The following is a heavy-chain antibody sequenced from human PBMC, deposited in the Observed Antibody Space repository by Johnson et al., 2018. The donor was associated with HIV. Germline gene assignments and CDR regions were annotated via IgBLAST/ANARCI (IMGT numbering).Heavy chain of an antibody. V-gene: IGHV3-7*05. J-gene: IGHJ3*02. CDR2: IKQDGSEK. CDR1: GFTFSSFW. Sequence: VQLVESGGGVVQPGRSLRLSCAASGFTFSSFWMTWVRQAPGKGLEWVANIKQDGSEKHYVDSVHGRFPISRANAKNSLYRQMNSLRAEDTAVYYCARDESYRKYDLTALDIWGQGTMVTVSS. D-gene: IGHD1-14*01. CDR3: ARDESYRKYDLTALDI.